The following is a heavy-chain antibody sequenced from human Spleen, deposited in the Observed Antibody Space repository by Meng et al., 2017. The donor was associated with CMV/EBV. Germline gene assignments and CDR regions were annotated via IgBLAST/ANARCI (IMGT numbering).Heavy chain of an antibody. V-gene: IGHV1-2*02. J-gene: IGHJ5*02. D-gene: IGHD4-11*01. CDR2: IHPHRGDT. CDR1: GYTFTAHY. Sequence: ASVKVSCKASGYTFTAHYFHWVRQAPGQGLEWMGWIHPHRGDTNYAQQFQGRVTMTRDTSISTAYMELSRLRSDDTAVYYCARPVTTSFFDPWGQGTLVTVSS. CDR3: ARPVTTSFFDP.